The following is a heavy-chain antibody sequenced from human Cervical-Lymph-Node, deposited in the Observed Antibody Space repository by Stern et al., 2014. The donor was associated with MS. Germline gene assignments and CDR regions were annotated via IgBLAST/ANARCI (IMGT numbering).Heavy chain of an antibody. CDR3: ARPGDDTAKYGLDV. Sequence: EVQLVESGAEVKKPGESLKISCKGSGYSFATYWIGWVRQMPGKGLEWMGIIYPGGSDARSSPSFQGQVTISADRSISTAYLHWSSLKASDTAMYYCARPGDDTAKYGLDVWGQGTTVTVSS. V-gene: IGHV5-51*03. CDR2: IYPGGSDA. D-gene: IGHD5-18*01. CDR1: GYSFATYW. J-gene: IGHJ6*02.